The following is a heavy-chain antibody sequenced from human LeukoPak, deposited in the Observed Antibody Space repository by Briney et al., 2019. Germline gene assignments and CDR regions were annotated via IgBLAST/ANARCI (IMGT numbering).Heavy chain of an antibody. CDR3: ARETVGLDY. Sequence: GGSLRLSCAASGFTFSNYNLNWVRQAPGKGLEWVSYISDGSSTIYYADSVRGRFTISRDNAKNSLYLQINSLRDEDTAVYYCARETVGLDYWGQGTLVTVSS. CDR1: GFTFSNYN. CDR2: ISDGSSTI. D-gene: IGHD4-17*01. V-gene: IGHV3-48*02. J-gene: IGHJ4*02.